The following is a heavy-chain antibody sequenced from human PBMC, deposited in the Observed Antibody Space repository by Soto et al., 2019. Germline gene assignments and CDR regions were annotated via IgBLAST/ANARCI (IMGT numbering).Heavy chain of an antibody. Sequence: QDQLVQSGAEVKKPGASMKISCEASGYTFTSHGISWVREAPGQGHERLEWISTYNSRTHYAQQVQGRVTITTNTSTSTAYLELRSLSFADTAVYYCARALYGASPSCYKHYYYGMDTCCQGTTVTVSS. CDR2: ISTYNSRT. CDR1: GYTFTSHG. CDR3: ARALYGASPSCYKHYYYGMDT. V-gene: IGHV1-18*04. J-gene: IGHJ6*02. D-gene: IGHD2-2*02.